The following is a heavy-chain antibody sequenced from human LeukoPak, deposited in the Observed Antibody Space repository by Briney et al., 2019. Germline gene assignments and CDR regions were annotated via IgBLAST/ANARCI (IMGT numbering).Heavy chain of an antibody. J-gene: IGHJ4*02. CDR2: INSDGSTT. CDR1: EFTFSRYW. Sequence: PGGSLRLSCAASEFTFSRYWMHWVRQGPGKGLVWVSRINSDGSTTSYADSVKGRFTISRDNAKNSLYLQMNSLRAEDTAVYYCARDLTAPGLYLDYWGQGTLVTVSS. V-gene: IGHV3-74*01. CDR3: ARDLTAPGLYLDY. D-gene: IGHD6-13*01.